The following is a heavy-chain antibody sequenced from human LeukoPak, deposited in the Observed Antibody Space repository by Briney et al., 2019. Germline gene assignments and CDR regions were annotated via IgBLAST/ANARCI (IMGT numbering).Heavy chain of an antibody. CDR3: ARGLRSDGWPVTEGY. CDR1: GGSFSGYY. D-gene: IGHD6-19*01. V-gene: IGHV4-34*01. J-gene: IGHJ4*02. Sequence: SETLSLTCAVYGGSFSGYYWSWIRQPPGKGLEWIGEINHSGSTNYNPSLKSRVTISVDTSKNQFSLKLSSVTAADTAVYYCARGLRSDGWPVTEGYWGQGTLVTVSS. CDR2: INHSGST.